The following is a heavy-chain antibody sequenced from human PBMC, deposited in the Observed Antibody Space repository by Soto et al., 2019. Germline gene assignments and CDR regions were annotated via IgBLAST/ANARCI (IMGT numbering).Heavy chain of an antibody. CDR3: ARGRDYSFGYNWFDP. V-gene: IGHV1-46*01. D-gene: IGHD4-4*01. J-gene: IGHJ5*02. Sequence: QVQLVQSAAEVRKPGASVMLSCKTSGYPFTSYHMHWVRQAPGQGLEWMGVINPTEGRTRYSQKFQDRVTMTRDTSSSTVYMERNSLRSEDTAFDVCARGRDYSFGYNWFDPWGQGTLVTVSS. CDR2: INPTEGRT. CDR1: GYPFTSYH.